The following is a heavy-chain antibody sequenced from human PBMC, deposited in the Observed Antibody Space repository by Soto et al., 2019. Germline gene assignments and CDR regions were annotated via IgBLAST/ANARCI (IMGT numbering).Heavy chain of an antibody. V-gene: IGHV4-59*01. D-gene: IGHD6-19*01. Sequence: SETLSLTCTVSGGSISSYYWSWIRQPPGRGLEWIGYIYYSGSTNYNPSLKSRVTISVDTSKNQFSLKLSSVTAADTAVYYCARDLSGSSGWYLDYWGQGTLVTVSS. CDR1: GGSISSYY. CDR2: IYYSGST. J-gene: IGHJ4*02. CDR3: ARDLSGSSGWYLDY.